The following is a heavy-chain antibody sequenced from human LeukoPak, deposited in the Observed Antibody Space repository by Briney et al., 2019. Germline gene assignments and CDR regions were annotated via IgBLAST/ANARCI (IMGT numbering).Heavy chain of an antibody. D-gene: IGHD3-22*01. Sequence: PGRSLRLSCAASGFTFSSYGMHWARQAPGKGLEWLSDIYRGGSKYLQDSVKGRFTISRNNSKTTLYLQMNSLRAEDTAVYYYARDGFSSGYPYDAFDIWGQGTMVTVSS. CDR2: IYRGGSK. CDR3: ARDGFSSGYPYDAFDI. V-gene: IGHV3-53*01. J-gene: IGHJ3*02. CDR1: GFTFSSYG.